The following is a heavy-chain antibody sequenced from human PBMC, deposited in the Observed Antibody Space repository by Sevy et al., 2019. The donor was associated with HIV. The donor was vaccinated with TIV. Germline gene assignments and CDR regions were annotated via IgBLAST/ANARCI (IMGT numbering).Heavy chain of an antibody. Sequence: GGSLRLSCSPSGFTLSDYYMSWIRQAPGKGLEWVSYISSGSSYTNYADSVKGRFTISRDNAKNFLYLEMNNLRAEDTAVYYCARDRRNYGGQYFDYWGQGTLVTVSP. J-gene: IGHJ4*02. V-gene: IGHV3-11*06. CDR1: GFTLSDYY. CDR2: ISSGSSYT. D-gene: IGHD4-17*01. CDR3: ARDRRNYGGQYFDY.